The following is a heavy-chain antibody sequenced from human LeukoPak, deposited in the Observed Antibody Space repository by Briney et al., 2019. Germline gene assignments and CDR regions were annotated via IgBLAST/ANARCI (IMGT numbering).Heavy chain of an antibody. V-gene: IGHV1-18*01. Sequence: ASVKVSCKASGGVFTTYAISWVRQAPGQGLEWMGWISAYNGNTNYAQKLQGRVTMTTDTSTSTAYMELRSLRSDDTAVYYCARVRYQLLYDYYYYYMDVWGKGTTVTVSS. J-gene: IGHJ6*03. CDR2: ISAYNGNT. CDR3: ARVRYQLLYDYYYYYMDV. CDR1: GGVFTTYA. D-gene: IGHD2-2*02.